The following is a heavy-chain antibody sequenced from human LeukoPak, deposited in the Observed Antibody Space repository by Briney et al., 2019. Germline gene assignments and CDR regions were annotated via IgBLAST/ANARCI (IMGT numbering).Heavy chain of an antibody. D-gene: IGHD6-13*01. CDR3: ARDRVGQQLVGRNYYYYYMDV. CDR1: RFTFSSYS. V-gene: IGHV3-21*01. Sequence: GGSLRLSCAASRFTFSSYSMNWVRQAPGKGLEWVSSISSSSSYIYYADSVKGRFTISRDNAKNSLYLQMNSLRAEDTAVYYCARDRVGQQLVGRNYYYYYMDVWGKGTTVTISS. CDR2: ISSSSSYI. J-gene: IGHJ6*03.